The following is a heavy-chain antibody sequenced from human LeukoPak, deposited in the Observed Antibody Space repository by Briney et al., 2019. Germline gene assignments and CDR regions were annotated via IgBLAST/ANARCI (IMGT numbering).Heavy chain of an antibody. D-gene: IGHD3-10*01. CDR2: IYTSGST. Sequence: TSETLSLTCTVSGGSISSGSYYWSWIRQPAGKGLEWIGRIYTSGSTNYNPSLKSRVTISVDTSKNQFSLKLSSVTAADTAVYYCARLRRFGIAYYDYYMDVWGEGTTVTISS. J-gene: IGHJ6*03. CDR3: ARLRRFGIAYYDYYMDV. CDR1: GGSISSGSYY. V-gene: IGHV4-61*02.